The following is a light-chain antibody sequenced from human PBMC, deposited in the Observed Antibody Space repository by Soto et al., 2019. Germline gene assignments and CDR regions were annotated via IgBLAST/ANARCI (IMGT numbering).Light chain of an antibody. V-gene: IGLV2-8*01. Sequence: QSALTQSPSASGSPGQSVTISCTGTSSDIGGYNSVSWYQQYPGKAPKVMIYDVTKRPSGVPDRFSGSKSGNTASLTVSALQAEDEADYYCSSYTAGRTFVFGGGTKVTVL. CDR2: DVT. CDR1: SSDIGGYNS. J-gene: IGLJ2*01. CDR3: SSYTAGRTFV.